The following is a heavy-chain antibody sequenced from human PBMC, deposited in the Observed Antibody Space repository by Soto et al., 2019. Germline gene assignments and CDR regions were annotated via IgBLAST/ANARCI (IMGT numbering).Heavy chain of an antibody. Sequence: GGSLRLSCAASGFTFSSYGMHWVRQAPGKGLEWVAVISYDGSNKYYAGSVKGRFTISRDNSKNTLYLQMNSLRAEDTAVYYCAKEGSWYDAFDIWGQGTMVTVSS. V-gene: IGHV3-30*18. D-gene: IGHD6-13*01. J-gene: IGHJ3*02. CDR3: AKEGSWYDAFDI. CDR1: GFTFSSYG. CDR2: ISYDGSNK.